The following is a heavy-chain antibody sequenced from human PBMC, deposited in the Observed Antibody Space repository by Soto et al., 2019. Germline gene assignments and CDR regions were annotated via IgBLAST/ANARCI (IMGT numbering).Heavy chain of an antibody. V-gene: IGHV4-59*01. CDR2: VYYTGST. J-gene: IGHJ6*02. CDR1: GGSIGSYY. Sequence: SETLSLTCNVSGGSIGSYYWKWLRQPAGKGLEWIGYVYYTGSTNYNPSLEGRATISVDSSKNQVSLNLRSVTAADSATYYCARVITYHYGMDVWGQGITVTVSS. D-gene: IGHD3-16*01. CDR3: ARVITYHYGMDV.